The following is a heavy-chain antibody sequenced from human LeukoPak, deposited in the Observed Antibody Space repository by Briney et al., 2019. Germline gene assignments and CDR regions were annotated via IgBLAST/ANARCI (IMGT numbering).Heavy chain of an antibody. CDR2: IYYSGST. V-gene: IGHV4-59*01. CDR3: AREVRKYSYAFDI. J-gene: IGHJ3*02. D-gene: IGHD5-18*01. CDR1: GGSFSSYY. Sequence: SETLSLTCTVSGGSFSSYYWSWIRQPPGQGLEWIGYIYYSGSTNYNPSLKSRVTISVGTSKNQFSLKLSSVTAADTGVYYCAREVRKYSYAFDIWGQGTMVTVSS.